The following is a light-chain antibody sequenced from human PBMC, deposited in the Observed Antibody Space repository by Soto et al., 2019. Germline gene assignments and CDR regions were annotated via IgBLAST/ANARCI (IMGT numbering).Light chain of an antibody. CDR2: SAS. CDR1: QTISSN. J-gene: IGKJ1*01. V-gene: IGKV3-15*01. CDR3: QQYHNWPWT. Sequence: DREMTQSPSTLSVSPGYRSTLSCRASQTISSNLAWYQQKPGQAPRLLIHSASTRATGIPARFSGSGSGTEFTLTISSLQSEDFAVYYCQQYHNWPWTFGQGTTGDIK.